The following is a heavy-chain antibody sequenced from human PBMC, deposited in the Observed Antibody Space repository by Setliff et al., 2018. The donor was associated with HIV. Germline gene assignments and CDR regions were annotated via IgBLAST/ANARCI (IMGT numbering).Heavy chain of an antibody. CDR3: ARTLYSSFSSFDY. CDR1: GYTFPGSY. D-gene: IGHD6-19*01. Sequence: ASVKVSCKTSGYTFPGSYMHWVRLAPGQGLEWMGWINPNSGGTNYAQKFQGWVTVTRHTSISTAYMELSRLRSDDTAVYYSARTLYSSFSSFDYWGQGTLVTVSS. V-gene: IGHV1-2*04. J-gene: IGHJ4*02. CDR2: INPNSGGT.